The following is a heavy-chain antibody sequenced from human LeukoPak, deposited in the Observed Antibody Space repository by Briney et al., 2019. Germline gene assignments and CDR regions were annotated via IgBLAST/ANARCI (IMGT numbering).Heavy chain of an antibody. CDR3: ARLSSGWYFDY. J-gene: IGHJ4*02. D-gene: IGHD6-19*01. V-gene: IGHV4-30-4*01. Sequence: PSETLSLTCTVSGGSISTGGSYWSWIRQPPGKGLEWIGYISYSGGTYYNPSLKGRVSISVDTSKSQFSLKLSSVTAADTAVYYCARLSSGWYFDYWGQGTLVTVSS. CDR1: GGSISTGGSY. CDR2: ISYSGGT.